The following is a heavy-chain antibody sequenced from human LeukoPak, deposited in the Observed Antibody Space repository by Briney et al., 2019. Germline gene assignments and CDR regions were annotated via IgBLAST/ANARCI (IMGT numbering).Heavy chain of an antibody. V-gene: IGHV4-34*01. J-gene: IGHJ4*02. D-gene: IGHD4-17*01. CDR2: INHSGYT. Sequence: PSETLSLTCAVSGVSFDDYYWAWVHQTPGKGLEWIGEINHSGYTNDNPSLKSRVTLSIDTSRKQFSLNMRSVTVADAGIYFCTRMTTGHDYWGQGTLVTVSS. CDR3: TRMTTGHDY. CDR1: GVSFDDYY.